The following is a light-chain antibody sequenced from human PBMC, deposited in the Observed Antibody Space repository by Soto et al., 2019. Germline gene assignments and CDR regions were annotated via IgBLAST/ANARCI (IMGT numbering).Light chain of an antibody. CDR1: QGIRND. CDR2: AAS. J-gene: IGKJ4*01. Sequence: AVQMTQSPSSLSASVGDRVTITCQASQGIRNDLGWYQQKPGKAPKLLIYAASRLQSGVPSRFSGSGSGTDFTLTISSLQPEEFATYYCLQDNNDPLTFGGGTKVEIK. V-gene: IGKV1-6*01. CDR3: LQDNNDPLT.